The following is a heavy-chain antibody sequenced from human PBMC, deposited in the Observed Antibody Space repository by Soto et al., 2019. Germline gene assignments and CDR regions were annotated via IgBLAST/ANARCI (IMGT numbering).Heavy chain of an antibody. Sequence: QVQLVQSGAEVKKPGSSVKVSCKASGGTFSSYAISWVRQAPGQGLEWMGGIIPIFGTANYAQKFQGRVTITADESTSTAYMELGSLRSEDTAVYYCARAELAGPRYYYYGMDVWGQGTTVTVSS. V-gene: IGHV1-69*01. CDR1: GGTFSSYA. D-gene: IGHD6-13*01. CDR3: ARAELAGPRYYYYGMDV. CDR2: IIPIFGTA. J-gene: IGHJ6*02.